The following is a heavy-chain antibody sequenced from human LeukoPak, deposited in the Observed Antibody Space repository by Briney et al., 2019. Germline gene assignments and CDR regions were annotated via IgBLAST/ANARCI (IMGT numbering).Heavy chain of an antibody. CDR1: GGSISNDNYY. D-gene: IGHD4-17*01. Sequence: PSQTLSLTCTVSGGSISNDNYYWSWIRQPAGRGLEWSGRIYSSGTTNYNPSLKSRVIISVNTSKNQFSLTVASVTAADTAVYYCARGRGTTVTTYYVENWGQGTRVIVSS. V-gene: IGHV4-61*02. CDR2: IYSSGTT. CDR3: ARGRGTTVTTYYVEN. J-gene: IGHJ4*02.